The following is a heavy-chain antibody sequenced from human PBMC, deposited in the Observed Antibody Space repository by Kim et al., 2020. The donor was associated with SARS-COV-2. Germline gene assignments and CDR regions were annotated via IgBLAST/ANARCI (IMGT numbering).Heavy chain of an antibody. CDR1: GGSISSSSYY. CDR3: ARHGPLGIFGVDDAFDI. J-gene: IGHJ3*02. D-gene: IGHD3-10*01. CDR2: IYYSGST. Sequence: SETLSLTCTVSGGSISSSSYYWGWIRQPPGKGLEWIGSIYYSGSTYYNPSLKSRVTISVDTSKNQFSLKLSSVTAADTAVYYCARHGPLGIFGVDDAFDIWGQGTMVTVSS. V-gene: IGHV4-39*01.